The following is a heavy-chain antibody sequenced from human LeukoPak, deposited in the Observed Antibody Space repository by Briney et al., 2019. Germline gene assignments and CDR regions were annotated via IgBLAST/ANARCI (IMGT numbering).Heavy chain of an antibody. Sequence: GGSLRLSCAASGFTFSSHSMNWVRQAPGKGLEWVSYISSSSSTIYYADSVKGRFTISRDNSKNTLYLQMNSLRAEDTAVYYCARVPFSDSSGYFFDYWGQGTLVTVSS. CDR1: GFTFSSHS. CDR2: ISSSSSTI. CDR3: ARVPFSDSSGYFFDY. V-gene: IGHV3-48*01. J-gene: IGHJ4*02. D-gene: IGHD3-22*01.